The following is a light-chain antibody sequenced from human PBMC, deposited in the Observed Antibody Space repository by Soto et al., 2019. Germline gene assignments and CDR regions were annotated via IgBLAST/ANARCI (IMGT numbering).Light chain of an antibody. J-gene: IGLJ3*02. CDR1: SSDVGGYNY. Sequence: QSVLTQPASVSGSPGQSITISCTGTSSDVGGYNYVSWYQHHPGKAPKLMIYDVSNRPSGVSNRFSGSKSGNTASLTISGLQAEDEADYYCSSYTSSNTVVFGGWTKLTVL. V-gene: IGLV2-14*03. CDR3: SSYTSSNTVV. CDR2: DVS.